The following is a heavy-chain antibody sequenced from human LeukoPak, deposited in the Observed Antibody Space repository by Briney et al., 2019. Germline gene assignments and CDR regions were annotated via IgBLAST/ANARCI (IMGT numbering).Heavy chain of an antibody. Sequence: PGGSLRLSCAASGFTFSSYSMNWVRQAPGKGLEWVSSISSSSSYIYYADSVKGRFTISRDNAKNSLYLQVNSLRAEDMAVYYCARDAGRGVTTPFDYWGQGTLVTVSS. CDR2: ISSSSSYI. CDR3: ARDAGRGVTTPFDY. CDR1: GFTFSSYS. V-gene: IGHV3-21*01. D-gene: IGHD3-3*01. J-gene: IGHJ4*02.